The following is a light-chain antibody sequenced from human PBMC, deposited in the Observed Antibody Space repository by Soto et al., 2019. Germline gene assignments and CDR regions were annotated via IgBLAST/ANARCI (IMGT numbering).Light chain of an antibody. J-gene: IGLJ1*01. V-gene: IGLV2-18*02. CDR2: DVN. Sequence: QSALTQPPSVSGSPGQSVAISCTGTSSDVGSSNGVSWYQQPPGTAPKLMIYDVNNRPSGVPDRFSGSKSGNTASLTISGLQAEHEADYYCSSYTSTSTYVFGTGTKLTVL. CDR1: SSDVGSSNG. CDR3: SSYTSTSTYV.